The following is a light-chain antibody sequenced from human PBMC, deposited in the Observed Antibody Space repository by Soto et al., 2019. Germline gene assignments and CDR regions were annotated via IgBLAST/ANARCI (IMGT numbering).Light chain of an antibody. Sequence: DIQMTQSPSSLSASAGDRVTISCRASQSISSYLHWYQQKPGKAPKLLIYAASSLQSGVPSRFSGSGSGTDFTLTLSRLQPENFATYYCQRSFSTPLTFGGGTKVEIK. CDR3: QRSFSTPLT. V-gene: IGKV1-39*01. CDR1: QSISSY. CDR2: AAS. J-gene: IGKJ4*01.